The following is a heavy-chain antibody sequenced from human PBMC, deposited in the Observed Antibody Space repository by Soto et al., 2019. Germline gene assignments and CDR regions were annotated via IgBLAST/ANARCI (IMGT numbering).Heavy chain of an antibody. CDR2: ISSSSTYT. D-gene: IGHD3-10*01. V-gene: IGHV3-11*06. Sequence: QVQLVESGGGLVKPGGSLRLSCAASGFTLSDYYMSWIRQAPGKGLEWVSDISSSSTYTNYADSVKGRFTISRDNAKKSLYPQMTSLRAEDTAVYYCAREDVDTTMVYFDYWGQGTLVTVSS. CDR1: GFTLSDYY. CDR3: AREDVDTTMVYFDY. J-gene: IGHJ4*02.